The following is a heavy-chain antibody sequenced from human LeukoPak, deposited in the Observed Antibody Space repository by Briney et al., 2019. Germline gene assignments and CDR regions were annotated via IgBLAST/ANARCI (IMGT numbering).Heavy chain of an antibody. V-gene: IGHV3-64*01. J-gene: IGHJ4*02. CDR1: GFTFSSYA. Sequence: GGSLRLSCAASGFTFSSYAMHWVRQAPGKGLEYVSAISSNGGSTYYANSVKGRFTISRDNSKNTLYLQMGSLRAEDMAVYYCARDEGFGVFDYWGQGTLVTVSS. CDR3: ARDEGFGVFDY. D-gene: IGHD3-10*01. CDR2: ISSNGGST.